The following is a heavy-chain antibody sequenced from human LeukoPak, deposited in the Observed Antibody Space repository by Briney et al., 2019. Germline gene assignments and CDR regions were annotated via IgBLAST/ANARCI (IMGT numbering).Heavy chain of an antibody. V-gene: IGHV3-21*01. J-gene: IGHJ6*02. D-gene: IGHD5-12*01. CDR3: ARDGRYSGYPRAYPGYGMDV. CDR2: ISSSSSYI. CDR1: GFTFSSYS. Sequence: GGSLRLSCAASGFTFSSYSMNWVRQAPGKGLEWVSSISSSSSYIYYADSAKGRFTISRDNAKNSLYLQMNSLRAEDTAVYYCARDGRYSGYPRAYPGYGMDVWGQGTTVTVSS.